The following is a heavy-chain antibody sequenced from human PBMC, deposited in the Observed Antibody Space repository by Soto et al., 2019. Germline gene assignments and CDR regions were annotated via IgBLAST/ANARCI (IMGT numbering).Heavy chain of an antibody. CDR3: ARGPQSPQITGVFDY. D-gene: IGHD1-20*01. CDR1: GGSISSYY. V-gene: IGHV4-4*07. J-gene: IGHJ4*02. CDR2: IYTSGST. Sequence: EPLSLTCTVSGGSISSYYRSWIRQPAGKGLEWIGRIYTSGSTNYNPSLKRRVTMSVDTSKNQFSLKLSSVTAADTAVSYCARGPQSPQITGVFDYWGQGTLVTVS.